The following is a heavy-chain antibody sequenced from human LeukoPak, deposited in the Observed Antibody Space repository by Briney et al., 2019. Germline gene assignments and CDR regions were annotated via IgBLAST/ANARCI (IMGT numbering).Heavy chain of an antibody. V-gene: IGHV4-31*03. J-gene: IGHJ4*02. D-gene: IGHD2-21*02. CDR3: ARTVVTAIWDY. CDR1: GGSISSGDYY. Sequence: SETLSLTCTVSGGSISSGDYYWSWIRQHPGKGLEWIGYIYYSGSTYYNPSLKSRVTISVDTSKNQFSLKLSSVTAADTAVYYCARTVVTAIWDYWGQGTLVTVSS. CDR2: IYYSGST.